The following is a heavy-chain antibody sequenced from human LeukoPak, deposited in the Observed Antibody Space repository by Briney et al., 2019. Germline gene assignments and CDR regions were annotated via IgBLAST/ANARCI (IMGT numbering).Heavy chain of an antibody. J-gene: IGHJ4*02. CDR3: AREYSYGHEFDY. CDR1: GFTFSSYE. CDR2: ISSSGSTI. D-gene: IGHD5-18*01. V-gene: IGHV3-48*03. Sequence: GGSLRLSCAASGFTFSSYEMNWVRQAPGKGLEWVSYISSSGSTIYYADSVKGRFTISRDNAKNSLYLQMNSLRAEDTGVYYCAREYSYGHEFDYWGQGTLGTVSP.